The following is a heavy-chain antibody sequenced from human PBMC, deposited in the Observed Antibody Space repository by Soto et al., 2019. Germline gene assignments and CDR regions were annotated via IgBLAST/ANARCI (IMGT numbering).Heavy chain of an antibody. CDR3: ASRSRYYDFWSGYYKGAGTDGFDI. CDR2: IYYSGST. D-gene: IGHD3-3*01. J-gene: IGHJ3*02. V-gene: IGHV4-59*01. CDR1: GGSISSYY. Sequence: PSETLSLTCTVSGGSISSYYWSWIRQPPGKGLEWIGYIYYSGSTNYNPSLKSRVTISVDTSKNQFSLKLSAVTAADTAVYYCASRSRYYDFWSGYYKGAGTDGFDIWGQGTMVNVSS.